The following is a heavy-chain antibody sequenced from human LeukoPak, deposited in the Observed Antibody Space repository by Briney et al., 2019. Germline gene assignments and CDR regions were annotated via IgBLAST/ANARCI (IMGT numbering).Heavy chain of an antibody. V-gene: IGHV3-30-3*01. J-gene: IGHJ4*02. CDR2: MSYDGTNK. Sequence: PGRSLRLSCVVSGFTVTGYSMHWVRQAPGKGLEWVAVMSYDGTNKYYADSVKGRFTISRDNSKNTLYLQMDSLRGEDTAVYYCAKDFRIGYSAHFDYWGQGAPVTVSS. D-gene: IGHD2-21*01. CDR3: AKDFRIGYSAHFDY. CDR1: GFTVTGYS.